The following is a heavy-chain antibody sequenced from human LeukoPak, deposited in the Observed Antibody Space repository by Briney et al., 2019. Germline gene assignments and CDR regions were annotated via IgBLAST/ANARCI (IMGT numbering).Heavy chain of an antibody. CDR1: GFTLSSYW. Sequence: GGSLRLSCAASGFTLSSYWMRWVRQAPGKGLEWGARIKQDGSEKQYVDSVKGRFTISRDNAKNSVYLQMNTLRAEDTAVYYCARYIETPRRDLDYWGQGTLVTVSS. V-gene: IGHV3-7*01. CDR3: ARYIETPRRDLDY. CDR2: IKQDGSEK. D-gene: IGHD4-23*01. J-gene: IGHJ4*02.